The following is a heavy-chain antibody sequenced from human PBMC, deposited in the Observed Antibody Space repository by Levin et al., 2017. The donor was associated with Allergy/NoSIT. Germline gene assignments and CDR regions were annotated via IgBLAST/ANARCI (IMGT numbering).Heavy chain of an antibody. J-gene: IGHJ6*02. CDR3: ARDLYSGYDGVDYYYYYGMDV. D-gene: IGHD5-12*01. V-gene: IGHV1-8*01. Sequence: ASVKVSCKASGYTFTSYDINWVRQATGQGLEWMGWMNPNSGNTGYAQKFQGRVTMTRNTSISTAYMELSSLRSEDTAVYYCARDLYSGYDGVDYYYYYGMDVWGQGTTVTVSS. CDR1: GYTFTSYD. CDR2: MNPNSGNT.